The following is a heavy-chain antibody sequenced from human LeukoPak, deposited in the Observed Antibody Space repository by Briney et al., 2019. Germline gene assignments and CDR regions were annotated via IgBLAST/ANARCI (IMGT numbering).Heavy chain of an antibody. D-gene: IGHD3-10*01. CDR2: IYYSGST. CDR1: GGSISSYY. Sequence: PSETLSLTCTVSGGSISSYYWSWIRQPPGKGLEWIGYIYYSGSTNYNPSLKSRVTISVDTSKNQFSLKLSSVTAADTAVYYCARGQRGLWFGELRNWFDPWGQGTLVTVSS. J-gene: IGHJ5*02. V-gene: IGHV4-59*12. CDR3: ARGQRGLWFGELRNWFDP.